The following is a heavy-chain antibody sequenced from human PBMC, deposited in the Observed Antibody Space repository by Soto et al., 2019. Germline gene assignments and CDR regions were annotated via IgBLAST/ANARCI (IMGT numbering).Heavy chain of an antibody. Sequence: PGGSLRLSCAASTFTFSNYWMSWVRQAPGKGLEWVANIDQDGSAKYYVDSVKGRFTISRDNAKNLLYLQMSSLRVEDTAVYYCAREYSGYETPRENDYWGQGTLVTSPQ. J-gene: IGHJ4*02. V-gene: IGHV3-7*05. CDR2: IDQDGSAK. CDR3: AREYSGYETPRENDY. D-gene: IGHD5-12*01. CDR1: TFTFSNYW.